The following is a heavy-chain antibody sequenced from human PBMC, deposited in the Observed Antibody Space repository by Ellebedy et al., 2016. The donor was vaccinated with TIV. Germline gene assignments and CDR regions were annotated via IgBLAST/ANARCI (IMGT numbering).Heavy chain of an antibody. D-gene: IGHD2-15*01. CDR2: ISGDVGNT. CDR1: GFTFSSYV. Sequence: PGGSLRLSCAASGFTFSSYVMSWVRQAPGKGLEWVSSISGDVGNTYYEDSVKGRFTISRDNSKNTLYLQMNSLRAEDTAVYYCAKGWGGSCYWEAYWGQGTLVTVSS. CDR3: AKGWGGSCYWEAY. J-gene: IGHJ4*02. V-gene: IGHV3-23*01.